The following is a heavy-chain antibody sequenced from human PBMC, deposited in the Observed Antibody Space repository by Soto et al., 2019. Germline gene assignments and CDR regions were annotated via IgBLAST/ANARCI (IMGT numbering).Heavy chain of an antibody. V-gene: IGHV3-30-3*01. CDR1: GFTFSSYA. D-gene: IGHD5-18*01. J-gene: IGHJ4*02. CDR3: ARNYGWTTSKDTAMPIGY. CDR2: ISYDGSNK. Sequence: QVQLVESGGGVVQPGRSLRLSCAASGFTFSSYAMHWVRQAPGKGLEWVAVISYDGSNKYYADSVKGRFTISRDNSKNTLYLQMNSLRAEDTAVYYCARNYGWTTSKDTAMPIGYWGQGTLVTVSS.